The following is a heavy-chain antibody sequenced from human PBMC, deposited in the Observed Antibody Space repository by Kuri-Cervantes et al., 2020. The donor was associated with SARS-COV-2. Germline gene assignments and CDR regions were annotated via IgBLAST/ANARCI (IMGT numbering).Heavy chain of an antibody. CDR2: ILYTGNT. J-gene: IGHJ6*02. V-gene: IGHV4-39*01. Sequence: SETLSLTYTVSRGSINRSPYFWGWIRQPPGKALEWIGSILYTGNTHYTPSLNSRVIMSVDTSKNQFSLKLSSVTAADTAVYYCARHPALRYFDWIYYYYGMDVWGQGTTVTVSS. CDR3: ARHPALRYFDWIYYYYGMDV. D-gene: IGHD3-9*01. CDR1: RGSINRSPYF.